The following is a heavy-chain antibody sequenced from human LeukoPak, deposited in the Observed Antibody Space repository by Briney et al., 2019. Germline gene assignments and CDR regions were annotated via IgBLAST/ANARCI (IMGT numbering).Heavy chain of an antibody. CDR1: GFTCSSYA. CDR2: FSTGSSNYI. J-gene: IGHJ4*02. CDR3: ARDAPGSHFDY. Sequence: PGGSLRLSCAASGFTCSSYAMSWVRQAPGKGLEWVSTFSTGSSNYIHYADSVKGRFTISRDNAKNSLYLQMNSLRAEDTAVYYCARDAPGSHFDYWGQGTLVTVSS. V-gene: IGHV3-21*06. D-gene: IGHD7-27*01.